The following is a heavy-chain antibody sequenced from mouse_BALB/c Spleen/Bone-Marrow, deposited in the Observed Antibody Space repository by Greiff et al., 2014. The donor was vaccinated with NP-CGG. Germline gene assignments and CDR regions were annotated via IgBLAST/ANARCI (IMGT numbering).Heavy chain of an antibody. V-gene: IGHV5-17*02. CDR2: ISSGGSTI. J-gene: IGHJ4*01. CDR3: ARDDYDYAMDY. Sequence: EVQLVESGGGLVQPGGSRKLSCAASGFTFSSFGMHWVRQAPEKGLEWVAYISSGGSTIYYADTVKGRFTISRDNPKNTLFLQMTSLRSEDTAMYYCARDDYDYAMDYWGQGTSVTVSS. CDR1: GFTFSSFG. D-gene: IGHD2-4*01.